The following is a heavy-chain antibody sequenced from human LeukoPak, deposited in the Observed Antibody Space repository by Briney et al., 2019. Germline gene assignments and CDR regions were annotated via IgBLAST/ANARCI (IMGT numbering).Heavy chain of an antibody. Sequence: GSLRLSCAASGFTFSNYAMSWVRQAPGKGLEWVSGIGGSGGLTYYADSVKGRFTISRDNSKNTLYLQMNSLRAEDTAVYYCAKSSGHSRSWYDYWGQGTLVTVSS. J-gene: IGHJ4*02. CDR1: GFTFSNYA. CDR3: AKSSGHSRSWYDY. D-gene: IGHD6-13*01. V-gene: IGHV3-23*01. CDR2: IGGSGGLT.